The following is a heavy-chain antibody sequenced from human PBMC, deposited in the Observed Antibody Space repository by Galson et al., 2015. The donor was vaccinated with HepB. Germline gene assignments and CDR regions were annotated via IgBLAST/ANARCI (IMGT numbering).Heavy chain of an antibody. J-gene: IGHJ4*02. Sequence: SVKVSCKASGYTFTTYYVHWVRQAPGQGLEWMGIINTSGGSTTYAQKFQGRVTMTRDTSTSTVYMERSSLRSEDTAVYYCARGPYSSFYYFDYWGQGTLVTVSS. CDR3: ARGPYSSFYYFDY. V-gene: IGHV1-46*01. CDR2: INTSGGST. CDR1: GYTFTTYY. D-gene: IGHD6-6*01.